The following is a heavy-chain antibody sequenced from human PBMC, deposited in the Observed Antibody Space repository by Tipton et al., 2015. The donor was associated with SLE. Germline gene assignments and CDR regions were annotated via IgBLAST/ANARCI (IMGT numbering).Heavy chain of an antibody. CDR3: AGELLGYYGVDV. CDR1: GFTFSSYG. D-gene: IGHD2/OR15-2a*01. CDR2: IWYDGSNK. Sequence: SLRLSCAASGFTFSSYGMHWVRQAPGKGLEWVAVIWYDGSNKYYADSVKGRFTISRDNSKNTLYLQMYSLRADDTAVYYCAGELLGYYGVDVWGQGTTVTVSS. V-gene: IGHV3-33*08. J-gene: IGHJ6*02.